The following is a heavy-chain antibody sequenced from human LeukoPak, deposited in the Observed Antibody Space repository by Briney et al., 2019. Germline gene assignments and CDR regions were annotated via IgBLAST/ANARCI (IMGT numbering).Heavy chain of an antibody. CDR3: ARVRDNYSSSLSDY. CDR1: GGTFSSYA. CDR2: IIPILGIA. Sequence: SVKVSCKASGGTFSSYAISWVRQAPGQGLEWMGRIIPILGIANYAQKFQGRVTITADKSTSTAYMELSSLRSEDTAVYYCARVRDNYSSSLSDYWGQGTLVTVSS. J-gene: IGHJ4*02. D-gene: IGHD6-6*01. V-gene: IGHV1-69*04.